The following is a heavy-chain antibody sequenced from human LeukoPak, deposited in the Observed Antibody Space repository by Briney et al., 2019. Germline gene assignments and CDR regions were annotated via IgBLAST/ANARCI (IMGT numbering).Heavy chain of an antibody. CDR2: INHSGST. V-gene: IGHV4-34*01. J-gene: IGHJ5*02. D-gene: IGHD6-13*01. CDR3: ARAYSSSWYMNWFDP. Sequence: NASETLSLTCAVYGGPFNGYYWSWIRQPPGKGLEWIGEINHSGSTNYNPSLKSRVTISIHTSKNQFSLKLNSVTAADTAVYYCARAYSSSWYMNWFDPWGQGTLVTVS. CDR1: GGPFNGYY.